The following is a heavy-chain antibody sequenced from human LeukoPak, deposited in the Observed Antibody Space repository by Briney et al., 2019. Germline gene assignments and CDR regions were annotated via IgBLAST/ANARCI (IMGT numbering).Heavy chain of an antibody. Sequence: SQTLSLSFAISGDSVSITTASWNWIRQSPSRGLEWLGRTYYRSRWYSDFAEYVKSRITIDPDTSKNQFSLQLNSVTPDDTAVYLCARGQTYSYRIFDYWAQGTLVTVSS. V-gene: IGHV6-1*01. CDR1: GDSVSITTAS. CDR3: ARGQTYSYRIFDY. J-gene: IGHJ4*02. D-gene: IGHD1-26*01. CDR2: TYYRSRWYS.